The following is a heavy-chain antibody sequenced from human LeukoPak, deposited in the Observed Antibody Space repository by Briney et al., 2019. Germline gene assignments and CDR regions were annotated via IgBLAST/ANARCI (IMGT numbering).Heavy chain of an antibody. CDR2: ISSSSTI. CDR3: AAEGMDV. J-gene: IGHJ6*04. V-gene: IGHV3-48*01. Sequence: GGSLRLSCAASGFTFSSYSMNWVRQAQGKGLEWVSYISSSSTIYYADSVKGRFTVSRDNAKNSLYLQMNSLRAEDTAVYYCAAEGMDVWGKGTTVTVSS. CDR1: GFTFSSYS.